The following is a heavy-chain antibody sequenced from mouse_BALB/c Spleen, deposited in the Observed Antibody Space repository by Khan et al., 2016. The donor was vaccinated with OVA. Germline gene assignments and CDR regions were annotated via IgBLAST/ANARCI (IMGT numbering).Heavy chain of an antibody. J-gene: IGHJ1*03. CDR1: GYSITSDYA. V-gene: IGHV3-2*02. D-gene: IGHD1-1*01. Sequence: EVQLQESGPGLVKPSQSLSLTCTVTGYSITSDYAWNWIRQFPGNKLEWMGYISYSGSTSYNPSLKSRISITRDTSKNQFFLQLDSVTTEDTATYYCARWATTVVADWYFDVWGKGTTVTVSS. CDR3: ARWATTVVADWYFDV. CDR2: ISYSGST.